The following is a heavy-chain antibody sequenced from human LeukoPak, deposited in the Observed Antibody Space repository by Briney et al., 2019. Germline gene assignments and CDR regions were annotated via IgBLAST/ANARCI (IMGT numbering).Heavy chain of an antibody. V-gene: IGHV1-18*01. CDR2: ISAYNGNT. J-gene: IGHJ4*02. D-gene: IGHD3-3*01. Sequence: ASVKVSCEASGYTFTSYGISWVRQAPGQGLEWMGWISAYNGNTNYAQKLQGRVTMTTDTSTSTAYMELRSLRSDDTAVYYCARVTYYDFWSGYLSRRYYFDYWGQGTLVTVSS. CDR1: GYTFTSYG. CDR3: ARVTYYDFWSGYLSRRYYFDY.